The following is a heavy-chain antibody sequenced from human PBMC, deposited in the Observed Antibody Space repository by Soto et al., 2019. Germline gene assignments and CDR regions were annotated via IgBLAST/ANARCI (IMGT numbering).Heavy chain of an antibody. Sequence: GASVKVSCKASGGTFSSYAISWVRQAPGQGLEWMGGIIPIFGTANYAQKLQGRVTMTTDTSTSTAYMELRSLRSDDTAVYYCARDRKAMIVVAPDAFDIWGQGTMVTVSS. V-gene: IGHV1-69*05. D-gene: IGHD3-22*01. CDR1: GGTFSSYA. CDR2: IIPIFGTA. CDR3: ARDRKAMIVVAPDAFDI. J-gene: IGHJ3*02.